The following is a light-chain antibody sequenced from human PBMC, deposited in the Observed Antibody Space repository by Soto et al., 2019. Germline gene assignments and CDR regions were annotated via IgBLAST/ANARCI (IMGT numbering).Light chain of an antibody. Sequence: EIELTQSPATLSLSPGERVTLSCRASQSVASSYLAWYQQKPGRAPRLLFYSASSRATGIPDRFSGSGSGTDFTLTISRLEPEDFAVYYCHHFGSLPETFGQGTNVE. CDR3: HHFGSLPET. V-gene: IGKV3-20*01. CDR2: SAS. CDR1: QSVASSY. J-gene: IGKJ1*01.